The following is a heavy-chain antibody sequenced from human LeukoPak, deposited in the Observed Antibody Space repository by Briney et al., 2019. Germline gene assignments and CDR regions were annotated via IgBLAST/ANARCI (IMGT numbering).Heavy chain of an antibody. V-gene: IGHV3-48*01. CDR3: AMVRGVIFDY. J-gene: IGHJ4*02. Sequence: GGSLRLSCAGSGFTFSSYSMNWVRQAPGKGLEWVSYISSSSDTIYYADSVKGRFTISRDNAKNSLFLQMTSLRAEDTAVYYCAMVRGVIFDYWGQGTLVTVPS. D-gene: IGHD3-10*01. CDR2: ISSSSDTI. CDR1: GFTFSSYS.